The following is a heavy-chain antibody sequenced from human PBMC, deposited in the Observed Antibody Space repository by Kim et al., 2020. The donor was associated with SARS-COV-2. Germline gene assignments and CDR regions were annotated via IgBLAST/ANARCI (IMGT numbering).Heavy chain of an antibody. CDR3: AKDSGNDYGDQLDS. D-gene: IGHD4-17*01. V-gene: IGHV3-23*01. J-gene: IGHJ5*01. Sequence: SGKGRCTISRDNSKNTRYLQMTSLRAEDTAVYYCAKDSGNDYGDQLDSWGQGTLVTVSS.